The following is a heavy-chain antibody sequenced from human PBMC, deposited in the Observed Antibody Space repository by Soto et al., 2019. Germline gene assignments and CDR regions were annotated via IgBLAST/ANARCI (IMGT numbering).Heavy chain of an antibody. J-gene: IGHJ4*02. V-gene: IGHV4-61*08. CDR3: AREWSAFDY. CDR2: MYSSGYT. D-gene: IGHD2-15*01. CDR1: GDSLSGYDHK. Sequence: QVQLQESGPGLVKPSETLSLTCTVSGDSLSGYDHKWSWIRQPPGKGLEYVGYMYSSGYTDYNRSLKSRVTMSIDTSKNQYSLKLSSATAADTAVYYCAREWSAFDYWGQGILVTVSS.